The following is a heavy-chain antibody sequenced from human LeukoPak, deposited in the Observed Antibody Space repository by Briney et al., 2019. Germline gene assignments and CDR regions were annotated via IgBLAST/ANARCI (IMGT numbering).Heavy chain of an antibody. D-gene: IGHD5-18*01. V-gene: IGHV1-69*02. Sequence: ASVKVSCKASGYTFTGYYIHWVRQAPGQGLEWMGRIIPILGIANYAQKFQGRVTITADKSTSTAYMELSSLRSEDTAVYYCAIQLWSHYYYGMDVWGQGTTVTVSS. CDR2: IIPILGIA. CDR1: GYTFTGYY. CDR3: AIQLWSHYYYGMDV. J-gene: IGHJ6*02.